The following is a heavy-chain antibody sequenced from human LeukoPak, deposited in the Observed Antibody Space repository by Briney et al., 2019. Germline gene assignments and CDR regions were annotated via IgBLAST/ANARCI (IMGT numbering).Heavy chain of an antibody. Sequence: GGSLRLSCAASGFTFSSYWMSWVRQAPGKGLEWVANIKQDGSEKYYVDSVKGRFTISRDNAKNSLYLQMNSLRAEDTAVCYCARVYTPSYFWSGYYTYYFDYWGQGTLVTVSS. CDR3: ARVYTPSYFWSGYYTYYFDY. J-gene: IGHJ4*02. V-gene: IGHV3-7*01. D-gene: IGHD3-3*01. CDR1: GFTFSSYW. CDR2: IKQDGSEK.